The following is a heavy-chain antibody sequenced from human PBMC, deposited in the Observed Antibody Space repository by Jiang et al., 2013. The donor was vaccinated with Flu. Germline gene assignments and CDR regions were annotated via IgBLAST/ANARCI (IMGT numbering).Heavy chain of an antibody. Sequence: EYGPGLVKPSQTLSLTCNVSGDSISSVDYYWSWVRQPPGKALEWIGYSYYSGSTHYNPSLKSRLTISMDTSKNHFSLRLNSVTAADTAVYYCARGRRLIGRPLGEWGQGILVTVSP. J-gene: IGHJ4*02. CDR1: GDSISSVDYY. CDR3: ARGRRLIGRPLGE. D-gene: IGHD3-16*01. V-gene: IGHV4-30-4*01. CDR2: SYYSGST.